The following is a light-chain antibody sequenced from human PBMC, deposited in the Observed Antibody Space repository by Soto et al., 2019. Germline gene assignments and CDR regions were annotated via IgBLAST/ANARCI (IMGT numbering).Light chain of an antibody. CDR2: DAS. J-gene: IGKJ3*01. CDR3: QHYISSPIT. V-gene: IGKV3-20*01. CDR1: QSVSSS. Sequence: EIVLTQSPGTLSLSPGERATLSCRASQSVSSSLAWYQQKPGQAPRLLIFDASSRITGIPDRFSGSGSGTDFTLTISRLEPGDFAVYYCQHYISSPITFGPGTKVEIK.